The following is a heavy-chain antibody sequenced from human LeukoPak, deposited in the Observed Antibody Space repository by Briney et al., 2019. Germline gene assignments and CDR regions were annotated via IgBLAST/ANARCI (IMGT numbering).Heavy chain of an antibody. Sequence: PGGSLRLSCAASGLSSSSFAMSWVRQGPARGLEWVSSTRGNGETFYADSVKGRFTLYSDSSRNTVYFQLNNLRVEDTAIYYCAKASWVSTTDAVRWGQGTLVTVSS. J-gene: IGHJ4*02. CDR3: AKASWVSTTDAVR. CDR2: TRGNGET. D-gene: IGHD1-14*01. CDR1: GLSSSSFA. V-gene: IGHV3-23*01.